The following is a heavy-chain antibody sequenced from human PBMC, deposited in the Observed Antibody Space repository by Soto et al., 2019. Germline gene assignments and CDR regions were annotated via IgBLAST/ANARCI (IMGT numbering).Heavy chain of an antibody. J-gene: IGHJ4*02. Sequence: QVQLQQWGAGLLKPSETLSLTCAVYGGSFSGYYWSWIRQPPGKGLAWIGEINHSGSTNYNPSLKSRVTISVDTSKNQFALKLSSVTAADTAVYYCARGNYSKHDYWGQGTLVTVSS. CDR1: GGSFSGYY. D-gene: IGHD4-4*01. CDR3: ARGNYSKHDY. CDR2: INHSGST. V-gene: IGHV4-34*01.